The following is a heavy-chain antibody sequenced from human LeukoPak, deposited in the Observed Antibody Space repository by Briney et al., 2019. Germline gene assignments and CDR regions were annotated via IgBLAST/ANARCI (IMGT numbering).Heavy chain of an antibody. D-gene: IGHD6-19*01. CDR2: ISAYNGNT. CDR1: GYTFTSYG. CDR3: ARLKSNGYSSGWYSGNRFDP. V-gene: IGHV1-18*01. J-gene: IGHJ5*02. Sequence: ASVKVSCKASGYTFTSYGISWVRQAPGQGLEWMGWISAYNGNTNYAQKLQGRVTMTTDTSTSAAYMELRSLRSDDTAVYYCARLKSNGYSSGWYSGNRFDPWGQGTLVTVSS.